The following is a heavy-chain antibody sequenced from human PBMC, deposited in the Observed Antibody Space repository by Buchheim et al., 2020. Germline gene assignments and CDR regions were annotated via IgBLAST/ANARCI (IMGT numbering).Heavy chain of an antibody. V-gene: IGHV4-31*03. J-gene: IGHJ2*01. CDR3: ARGVGLRDCTNGVCDPYWYFDL. CDR2: IYYSGST. Sequence: QVQLQESGPGLVKPSQTLSLTCTVSGGSISSGGYYWSWIRPHPGKGLEWIGYIYYSGSTYYNPSLKSRVTISVDSSKNQFSLKLSSVTAADTAVYYCARGVGLRDCTNGVCDPYWYFDLWGRGTL. D-gene: IGHD2-8*01. CDR1: GGSISSGGYY.